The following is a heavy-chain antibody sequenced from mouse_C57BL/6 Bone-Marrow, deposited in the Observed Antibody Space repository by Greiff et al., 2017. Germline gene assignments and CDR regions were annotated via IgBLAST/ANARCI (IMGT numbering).Heavy chain of an antibody. J-gene: IGHJ3*01. D-gene: IGHD2-3*01. Sequence: QVQLKQPGAELVMPGASVKLSCKASGYTFTSYWMHWVKQRPGQGLEWIGEIDPSDSYTNYNQKFKGKSTLTVDKSSSTAYMQLSSLTSEDSAVYYCARWGGYYVPFAYWGQGILVTVSA. CDR3: ARWGGYYVPFAY. V-gene: IGHV1-69*01. CDR2: IDPSDSYT. CDR1: GYTFTSYW.